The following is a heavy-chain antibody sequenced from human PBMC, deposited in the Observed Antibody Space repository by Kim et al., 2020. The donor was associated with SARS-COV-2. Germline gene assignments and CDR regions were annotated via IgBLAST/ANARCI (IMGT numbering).Heavy chain of an antibody. CDR3: ARGQYGVSRGLDY. CDR1: GGSISSYY. J-gene: IGHJ4*02. CDR2: IYQIDNT. V-gene: IGHV4-59*01. Sequence: SETLSLTCTVSGGSISSYYWSWVRQSPGKGMEWIGYIYQIDNTNDNPSLRGRVTMSVDMSRKQFSLNLSSVTAADTAVYYCARGQYGVSRGLDYWGQGILVTVSS. D-gene: IGHD2-8*01.